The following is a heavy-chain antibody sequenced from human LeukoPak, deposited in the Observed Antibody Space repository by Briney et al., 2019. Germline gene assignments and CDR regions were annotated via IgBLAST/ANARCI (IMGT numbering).Heavy chain of an antibody. Sequence: PGRSLRLSCTAFGFTYNHYAMHWVRQPPGKGLEWVAVIWSDGTEKYYADPVKGRFTVSRDDSSNTLYLQMNSLRGEDTAVYYCARDAQRGFDYSNSLQYWGQGTLVTVSS. D-gene: IGHD4-11*01. V-gene: IGHV3-33*08. CDR2: IWSDGTEK. CDR1: GFTYNHYA. J-gene: IGHJ4*02. CDR3: ARDAQRGFDYSNSLQY.